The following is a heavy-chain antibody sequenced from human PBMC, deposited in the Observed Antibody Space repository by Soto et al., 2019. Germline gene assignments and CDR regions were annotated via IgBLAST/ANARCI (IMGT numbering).Heavy chain of an antibody. D-gene: IGHD3-10*02. V-gene: IGHV1-8*01. J-gene: IGHJ5*02. CDR2: LIPGSGNT. Sequence: QVQLVQSGAEVKKPGASVKVSCKASGYTFTNYEISWVRQATGQGLEWMGCLIPGSGNTGYAHKFQDRVTMTRNISISTASMELSRLGSDDTDIYNCARMAASCSLNWCDPWGQGTLVTVSS. CDR1: GYTFTNYE. CDR3: ARMAASCSLNWCDP.